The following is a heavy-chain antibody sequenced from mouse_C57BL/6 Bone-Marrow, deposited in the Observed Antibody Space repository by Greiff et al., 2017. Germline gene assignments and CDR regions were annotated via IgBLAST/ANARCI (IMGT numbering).Heavy chain of an antibody. D-gene: IGHD2-1*01. V-gene: IGHV1-82*01. CDR2: MYPGDGDT. Sequence: QVQLKQSGPELVKPGASVKISCKASGYAFSSSWMNWVKQRPGKGLEWIGRMYPGDGDTNYNGKFKGKATLTADKSSSTAYMQLSSLTSEDSAVYFCARSKGNYGYWGQGTTLTVSS. CDR3: ARSKGNYGY. J-gene: IGHJ2*01. CDR1: GYAFSSSW.